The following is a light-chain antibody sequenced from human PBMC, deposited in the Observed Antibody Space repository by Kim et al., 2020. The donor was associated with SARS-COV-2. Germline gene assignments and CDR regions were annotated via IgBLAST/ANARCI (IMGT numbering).Light chain of an antibody. CDR2: AAS. V-gene: IGKV3-15*01. Sequence: EIVMTQSPATLSVSPGERATLSCRASESVNSSLAWYQQKPGQAPWLLIYAASIRATGIPASFSGSGSGTEFTLTISSLQSEDFAIYYCQQYINWPRTFGQGTKV. CDR1: ESVNSS. J-gene: IGKJ1*01. CDR3: QQYINWPRT.